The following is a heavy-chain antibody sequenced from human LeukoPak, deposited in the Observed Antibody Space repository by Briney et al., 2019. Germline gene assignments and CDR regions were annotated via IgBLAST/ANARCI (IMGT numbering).Heavy chain of an antibody. D-gene: IGHD2-15*01. CDR2: INSYNGDT. Sequence: ASVKVSCKASGYTFTSYGISWVRQAPGQGLEWMGWINSYNGDTNYAQKFQGRVTMTTDTSTSTAYMELRSLRSDDTAVYYCARVVAEGAFDIWGQGTMVTVSS. CDR3: ARVVAEGAFDI. CDR1: GYTFTSYG. J-gene: IGHJ3*02. V-gene: IGHV1-18*01.